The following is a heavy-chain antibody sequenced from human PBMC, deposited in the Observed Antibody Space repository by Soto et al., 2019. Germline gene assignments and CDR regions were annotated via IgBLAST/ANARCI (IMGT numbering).Heavy chain of an antibody. CDR2: IVPTTSSS. CDR1: VYSFTSYW. D-gene: IGHD3-22*01. CDR3: ATFSYYYDSSGYCFSPHYYGMDV. J-gene: IGHJ6*02. Sequence: PGEALKSSCEGSVYSFTSYWISWVRQMAGKSLEGMGRIVPTTSSSTYCPSFHDHVTISADKSISTAYLQWCSLMASYNAMYYCATFSYYYDSSGYCFSPHYYGMDVWGQGTTVTVSS. V-gene: IGHV5-10-1*01.